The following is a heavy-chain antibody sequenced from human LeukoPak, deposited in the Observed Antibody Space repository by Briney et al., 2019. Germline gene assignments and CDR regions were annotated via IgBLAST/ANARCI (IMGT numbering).Heavy chain of an antibody. CDR3: ARDLYYYDSSGYLYYFDY. V-gene: IGHV4-4*02. D-gene: IGHD3-22*01. CDR2: IYHSGST. Sequence: SGTLSLTCAVSGGSISSSNWWSWVRQPPGKGLEWIGEIYHSGSTNYNPSLKSRVTISVDKSKNQFSLKLSSVTAADTAVYYCARDLYYYDSSGYLYYFDYWGQGTLVTVSS. CDR1: GGSISSSNW. J-gene: IGHJ4*02.